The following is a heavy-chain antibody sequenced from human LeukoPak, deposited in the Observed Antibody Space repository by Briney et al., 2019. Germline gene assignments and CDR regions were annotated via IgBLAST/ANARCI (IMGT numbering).Heavy chain of an antibody. CDR2: IYRDDDK. CDR3: AHEDSSGWHGEYFQH. J-gene: IGHJ1*01. CDR1: GFSLSTSEVG. V-gene: IGHV2-5*02. Sequence: SGPTLVNPTQTLTLTCTFSGFSLSTSEVGVGWIRQPPGKALEWLALIYRDDDKRYSPSLKSRLTITKDTSKNQVVLTMTNMDPVDTATYYCAHEDSSGWHGEYFQHWGQGTLVTVSS. D-gene: IGHD6-19*01.